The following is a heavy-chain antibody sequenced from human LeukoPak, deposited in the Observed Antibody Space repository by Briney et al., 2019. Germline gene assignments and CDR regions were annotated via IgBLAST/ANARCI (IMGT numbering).Heavy chain of an antibody. Sequence: GVSLRLSCAASGFTFRSYGMHWVRQAPGKGLEWVAVISYDGSNKYYADSVTGRFTISRDNSKNTLYLQMNSLRAEDTAVYYCAKDLGVRSLEWLLIYWGQGTLVTVSS. CDR3: AKDLGVRSLEWLLIY. CDR1: GFTFRSYG. D-gene: IGHD3-3*01. V-gene: IGHV3-30*18. J-gene: IGHJ4*02. CDR2: ISYDGSNK.